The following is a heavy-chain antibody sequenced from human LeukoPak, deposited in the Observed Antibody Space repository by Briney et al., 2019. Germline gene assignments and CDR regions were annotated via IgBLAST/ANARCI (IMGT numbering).Heavy chain of an antibody. CDR2: IIPILGIA. CDR1: GGTFSSYA. D-gene: IGHD2-2*01. CDR3: ARGEFGPAAWHNWFDP. J-gene: IGHJ5*02. Sequence: ASVKVSCKASGGTFSSYAISWVRQAPGQGLEWMGRIIPILGIANYAQKFQGRVTITADKSTSTAYMELSSLRSEDTAVYYCARGEFGPAAWHNWFDPWGQGTLVTVSS. V-gene: IGHV1-69*04.